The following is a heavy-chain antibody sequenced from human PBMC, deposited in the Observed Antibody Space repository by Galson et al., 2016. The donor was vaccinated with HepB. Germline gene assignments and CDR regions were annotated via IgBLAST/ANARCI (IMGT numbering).Heavy chain of an antibody. V-gene: IGHV3-11*01. CDR2: MSSSGTTI. Sequence: SLRLSCAASGFTLSYYYMTWIRQAPGKGLEWVSYMSSSGTTIYYADSMKGRFAILRDNAKNSLYLQMNSLRAEDTAVYYCARYDFRRGRTVHYYYGMDVWGQGTTVTVSS. CDR1: GFTLSYYY. D-gene: IGHD3-3*01. J-gene: IGHJ6*02. CDR3: ARYDFRRGRTVHYYYGMDV.